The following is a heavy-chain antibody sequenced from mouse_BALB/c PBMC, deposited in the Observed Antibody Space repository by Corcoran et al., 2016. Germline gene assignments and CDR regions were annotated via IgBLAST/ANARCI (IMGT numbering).Heavy chain of an antibody. Sequence: EVQLQQSGAELVEPGASAKLSCTASGFNIKDTYMHWVKQRPEQGVEWIGRIDPANGNTKYDPKFQGKATITADTSSNTAYLQLSSLTSEDTAVYYCARWDWYFDVWGAGTTVTVSS. V-gene: IGHV14-3*02. CDR3: ARWDWYFDV. J-gene: IGHJ1*01. CDR1: GFNIKDTY. CDR2: IDPANGNT.